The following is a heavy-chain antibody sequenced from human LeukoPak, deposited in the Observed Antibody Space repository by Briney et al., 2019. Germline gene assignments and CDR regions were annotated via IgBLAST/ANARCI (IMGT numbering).Heavy chain of an antibody. V-gene: IGHV3-23*01. CDR3: AKDRGYGRPGRYYFDY. CDR2: ISGSGGST. D-gene: IGHD3-10*01. CDR1: GFTFSSYA. J-gene: IGHJ4*02. Sequence: GGSLRLSCAASGFTFSSYAMSWVRQAPGKGLEWVSAISGSGGSTYYADSVKGRFTISRDNSKNTLYLQMNSLRAEDTAVYYCAKDRGYGRPGRYYFDYWGQGTLVTVSS.